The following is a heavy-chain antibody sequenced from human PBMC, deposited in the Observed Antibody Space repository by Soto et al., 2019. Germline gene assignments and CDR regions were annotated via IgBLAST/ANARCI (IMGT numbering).Heavy chain of an antibody. D-gene: IGHD1-1*01. CDR1: GLTAISNY. Sequence: RLYCAASGLTAISNYMSWVRQAPGKVLEWVAVIYSGGSTYYADSVKGRVTLSRDNSKNTLHLQMNSLRAEDTAVYYCAKEERNYTYYFMEVWGQGTTVSVSS. V-gene: IGHV3-53*01. J-gene: IGHJ6*01. CDR2: IYSGGST. CDR3: AKEERNYTYYFMEV.